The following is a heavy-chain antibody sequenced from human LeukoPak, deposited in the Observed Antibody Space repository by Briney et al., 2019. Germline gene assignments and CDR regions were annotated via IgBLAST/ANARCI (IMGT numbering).Heavy chain of an antibody. CDR2: INWNGGST. CDR1: GWTFDDYG. Sequence: GGSLRLSCAASGWTFDDYGMSWVRQPPGKGLEWVSGINWNGGSTGYADCVNGRFTISRHNANHSLYLQINGLTAEETTLYYFERVRTVTGFWGGGTLLSLPS. CDR3: ERVRTVTGF. J-gene: IGHJ2*01. V-gene: IGHV3-20*04. D-gene: IGHD4-17*01.